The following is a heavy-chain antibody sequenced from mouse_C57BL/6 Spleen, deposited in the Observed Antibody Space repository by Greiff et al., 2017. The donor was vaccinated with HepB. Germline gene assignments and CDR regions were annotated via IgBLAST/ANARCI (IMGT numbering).Heavy chain of an antibody. D-gene: IGHD2-5*01. CDR2: INPYNGGT. CDR3: ARRSNYYATDY. V-gene: IGHV1-19*01. CDR1: GYTFTDYY. Sequence: EVQLQQSGPVLVKPGASVKMSCKASGYTFTDYYMNWVKQSHGKSLEWIGVINPYNGGTSYNQKFKGKATLTVDKSSSTAYMELNSLTSEDSAVYYCARRSNYYATDYWGQGTSVTVSS. J-gene: IGHJ4*01.